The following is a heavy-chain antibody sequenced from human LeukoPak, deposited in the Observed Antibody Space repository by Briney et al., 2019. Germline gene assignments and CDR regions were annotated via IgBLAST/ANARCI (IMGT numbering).Heavy chain of an antibody. J-gene: IGHJ4*02. CDR1: GGSISSSSYY. D-gene: IGHD5-18*01. V-gene: IGHV4-39*07. CDR2: IYYSGST. Sequence: SETLSLTCTVSGGSISSSSYYWGWIRQPPGKGLEWIGSIYYSGSTYYNPSLKSRVTISVDTSKNQFSLKLSSVTAADTAVYYCANQRERGFSYVLDWGQGTLVTVSS. CDR3: ANQRERGFSYVLD.